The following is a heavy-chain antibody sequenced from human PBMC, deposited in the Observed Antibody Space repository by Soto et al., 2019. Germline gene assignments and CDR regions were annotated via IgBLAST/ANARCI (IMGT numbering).Heavy chain of an antibody. Sequence: QVQLVQSGAEVKKPGSSVKVSCKASGGTFSSYAISWVRQAPGQGLEWMGGSIPIFGTANYAQKFQGRVTITADESTSTAYMELSSLRCEDTAVYYCARVRFGELLGYYYYYCMDGWGRGSTVTVS. V-gene: IGHV1-69*01. CDR1: GGTFSSYA. J-gene: IGHJ6*02. CDR2: SIPIFGTA. D-gene: IGHD3-10*01. CDR3: ARVRFGELLGYYYYYCMDG.